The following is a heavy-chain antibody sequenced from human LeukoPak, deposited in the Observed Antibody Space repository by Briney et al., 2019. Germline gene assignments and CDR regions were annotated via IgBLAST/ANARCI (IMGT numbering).Heavy chain of an antibody. CDR2: IIPIFGTA. V-gene: IGHV1-69*13. J-gene: IGHJ4*02. CDR1: GGTFSSYA. Sequence: GASVKVSCKASGGTFSSYAISWVRQAPGQGLEWMGGIIPIFGTANYAQKFQGRVTITADESTSTAYMELSSLRSEDTAVYYCARDSSHYDFWSGYYKFDYWAREPWSPSPQ. D-gene: IGHD3-3*01. CDR3: ARDSSHYDFWSGYYKFDY.